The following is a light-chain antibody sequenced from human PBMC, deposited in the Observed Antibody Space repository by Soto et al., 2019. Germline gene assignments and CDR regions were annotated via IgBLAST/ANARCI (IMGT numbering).Light chain of an antibody. CDR2: RAS. CDR3: QHYNFWPHS. V-gene: IGKV3-15*01. J-gene: IGKJ2*01. CDR1: QNISRS. Sequence: EIVMTQSPVTLSVSPGERATLSCRASQNISRSLAWYQQKPGQAPRLLIYRASIRATGVPARFSGSGSGTEFTLTISGLQSEDVSIYFCQHYNFWPHSFGQGTKVDIK.